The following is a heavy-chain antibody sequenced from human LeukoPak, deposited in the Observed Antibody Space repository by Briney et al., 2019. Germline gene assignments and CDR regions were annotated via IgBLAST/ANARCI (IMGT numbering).Heavy chain of an antibody. CDR2: IYTSGST. CDR1: GGSISSGSYY. Sequence: PSETLSLTCTVSGGSISSGSYYWSWIRQPAGKGLEWIGRIYTSGSTNYNPSLKSRVTISVDTSKNQFPLKLSSVTAADTAVYYCAREYYDFWSGKPTYFDYWGQGTLSPSPQ. V-gene: IGHV4-61*02. D-gene: IGHD3-3*01. J-gene: IGHJ4*02. CDR3: AREYYDFWSGKPTYFDY.